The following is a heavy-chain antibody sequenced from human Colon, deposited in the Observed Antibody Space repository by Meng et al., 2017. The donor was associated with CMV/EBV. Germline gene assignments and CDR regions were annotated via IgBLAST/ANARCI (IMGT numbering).Heavy chain of an antibody. D-gene: IGHD2-15*01. CDR2: IRQGGGDT. Sequence: GESLKISCAVAGFSFTSFWMAWVRQAPGKGLEWVAAIRQGGGDTYYGDSMKGRFTISRDNDKKILFLQMSSLRVEDTAVYYCARGLVEAPGIEYWGQGTLVTVSS. CDR3: ARGLVEAPGIEY. V-gene: IGHV3-7*01. J-gene: IGHJ4*02. CDR1: GFSFTSFW.